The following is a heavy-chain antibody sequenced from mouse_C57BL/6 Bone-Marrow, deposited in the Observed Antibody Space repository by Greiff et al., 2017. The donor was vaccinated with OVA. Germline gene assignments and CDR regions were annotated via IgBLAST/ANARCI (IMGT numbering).Heavy chain of an antibody. CDR3: ARQLLRYYAMDY. J-gene: IGHJ4*01. CDR2: IWSDGST. D-gene: IGHD1-1*01. Sequence: VKLQESGPGLVAPSQSLSITCTVSGFSLTSYGVHWVRQPPGKGLEWLVVIWSDGSTTYNSALKSRLGISKDNSKSQVFLKMNSLQTDATAMYYCARQLLRYYAMDYWGQGTSVTVSS. V-gene: IGHV2-6-1*01. CDR1: GFSLTSYG.